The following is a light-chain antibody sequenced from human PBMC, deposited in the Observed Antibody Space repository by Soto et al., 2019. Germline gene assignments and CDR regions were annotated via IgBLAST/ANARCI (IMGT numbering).Light chain of an antibody. CDR3: QQYNNWPPWT. J-gene: IGKJ4*01. V-gene: IGKV3-15*01. Sequence: EIVMTQSPAALSVSPGKRATLSCRASQSVSNNLAWYPHKPGQAPRLLIYGASTRATGIPARFSDSGSGTEFTLTISSLQSEDFAVYYCQQYNNWPPWTFGGGTKLEIK. CDR1: QSVSNN. CDR2: GAS.